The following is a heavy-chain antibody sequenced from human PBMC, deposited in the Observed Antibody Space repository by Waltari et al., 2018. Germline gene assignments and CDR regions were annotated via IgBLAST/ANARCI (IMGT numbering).Heavy chain of an antibody. CDR1: GYTFTGYF. D-gene: IGHD2-2*01. CDR3: AMILVVPAVPTDDY. CDR2: INPRSGDT. J-gene: IGHJ4*02. V-gene: IGHV1-2*06. Sequence: QVQLVQSGAEVKQPGASVKVSCKASGYTFTGYFMHWVRQAPGQGLEWMGRINPRSGDTNCAQKFQGRVTMTRATSTSAAYLGLSRLTSDDTAIYYCAMILVVPAVPTDDYWGRGTLVTVSS.